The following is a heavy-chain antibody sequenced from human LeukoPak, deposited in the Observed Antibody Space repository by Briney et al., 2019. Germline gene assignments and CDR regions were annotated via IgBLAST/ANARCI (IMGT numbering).Heavy chain of an antibody. D-gene: IGHD2/OR15-2a*01. J-gene: IGHJ4*02. CDR1: GGPIDITNY. Sequence: SETLSLTCGVSGGPIDITNYWSWVRQAPGKGLEWNGEISHDGTTNYNPSLRSRVAMSLDRANNQFSLPLTSVTAADTAVYYCTRENRPFCPFAYWGQGVLVTVSS. CDR2: ISHDGTT. V-gene: IGHV4-4*02. CDR3: TRENRPFCPFAY.